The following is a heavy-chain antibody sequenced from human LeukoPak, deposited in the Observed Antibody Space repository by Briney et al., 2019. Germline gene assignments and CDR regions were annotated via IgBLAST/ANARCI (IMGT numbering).Heavy chain of an antibody. Sequence: PSETLSLTCTVSDDSFSSHYRTWIRQPPGKGLEWIGYISYTGSTNYNPSLKSRLTISGDTSKNQFSLKLSSVTAADAAVYYCARDQTTVTKEFDVWGLGTLVTLSS. CDR1: DDSFSSHY. J-gene: IGHJ3*01. D-gene: IGHD4-17*01. V-gene: IGHV4-59*11. CDR2: ISYTGST. CDR3: ARDQTTVTKEFDV.